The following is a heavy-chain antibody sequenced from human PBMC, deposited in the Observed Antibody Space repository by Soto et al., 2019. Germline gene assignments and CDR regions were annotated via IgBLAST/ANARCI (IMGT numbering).Heavy chain of an antibody. CDR1: GDIFINYY. Sequence: QVHLVQSGAEVKKPGASVQVSCKASGDIFINYYLHWVRQAPGQGLEWIGRINPNGGSTNYAQKFRGRVNMARDTSTSTVYRDLSSLRSDDTAVYYCARDLAAADYWGQGNLVTVSS. D-gene: IGHD6-13*01. J-gene: IGHJ4*02. CDR2: INPNGGST. CDR3: ARDLAAADY. V-gene: IGHV1-46*01.